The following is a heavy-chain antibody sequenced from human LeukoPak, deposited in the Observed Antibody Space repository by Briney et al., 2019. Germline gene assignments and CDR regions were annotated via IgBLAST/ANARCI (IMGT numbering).Heavy chain of an antibody. D-gene: IGHD3-22*01. J-gene: IGHJ6*03. Sequence: SETLSLTCTVSGGSISSYYWSWIRQPAGKGLEWIGRIYTSGSTNYNPSLKSRVTMPVDTSKNQFSLKLSSVTAADTAVYYCARDFTHYYDSSGYYYYYMDVWGKGTTVTVSS. CDR1: GGSISSYY. V-gene: IGHV4-4*07. CDR2: IYTSGST. CDR3: ARDFTHYYDSSGYYYYYMDV.